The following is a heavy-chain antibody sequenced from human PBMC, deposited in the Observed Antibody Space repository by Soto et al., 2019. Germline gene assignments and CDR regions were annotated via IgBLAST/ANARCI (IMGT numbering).Heavy chain of an antibody. J-gene: IGHJ4*02. V-gene: IGHV4-59*13. CDR2: VYYSGST. CDR3: ARDTTPSL. D-gene: IGHD1-1*01. Sequence: SETLSLTCTVSGACSSRYYCSWIRQPPGKVLEWIGYVYYSGSTNYNPSLKSRVTISVDTSKNQFSLKLSSVTAADTATYSCARDTTPSLRGPGILVTVS. CDR1: GACSSRYY.